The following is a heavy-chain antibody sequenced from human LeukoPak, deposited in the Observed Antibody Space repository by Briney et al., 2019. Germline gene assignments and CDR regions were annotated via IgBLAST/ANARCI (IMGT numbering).Heavy chain of an antibody. CDR1: GFTFGDYY. CDR2: ISSSGSTI. Sequence: GGSLRLPCAASGFTFGDYYMSWIRQAPGKGLEWVSYISSSGSTIYYADSVKGRFTISRDNAKNSLYLQMNSLRAEDTAVYYCARERYYYDRAEDAFDIWGQGTMVTVSS. J-gene: IGHJ3*02. V-gene: IGHV3-11*01. D-gene: IGHD3-22*01. CDR3: ARERYYYDRAEDAFDI.